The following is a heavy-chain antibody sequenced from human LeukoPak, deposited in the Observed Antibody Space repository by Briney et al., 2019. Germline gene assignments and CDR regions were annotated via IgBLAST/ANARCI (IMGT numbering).Heavy chain of an antibody. CDR3: ARDRATGGVDY. Sequence: SVKVSCKASGGTFSSYAISWVRQALGQGLEWMGGIIPIFGTANYAQKFQGRVTITADESTSTAYMELSSLGSEDTAVYYCARDRATGGVDYWGQGTLVTVSS. CDR1: GGTFSSYA. J-gene: IGHJ4*02. V-gene: IGHV1-69*13. D-gene: IGHD1-1*01. CDR2: IIPIFGTA.